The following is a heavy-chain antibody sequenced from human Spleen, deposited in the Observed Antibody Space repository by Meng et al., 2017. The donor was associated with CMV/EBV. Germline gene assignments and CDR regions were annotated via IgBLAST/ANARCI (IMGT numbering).Heavy chain of an antibody. D-gene: IGHD3-3*01. V-gene: IGHV3-21*01. CDR2: ISSSSSYI. Sequence: GESLKISCAASGFTFSSYSMNWVRQGPGKGLEWVSSISSSSSYIYYADSVKGRFTITRDNAKNSLYLQMNSLRAEDTAVYYCARAGGIYDSPDVWGQGTTVTVSS. CDR1: GFTFSSYS. CDR3: ARAGGIYDSPDV. J-gene: IGHJ6*02.